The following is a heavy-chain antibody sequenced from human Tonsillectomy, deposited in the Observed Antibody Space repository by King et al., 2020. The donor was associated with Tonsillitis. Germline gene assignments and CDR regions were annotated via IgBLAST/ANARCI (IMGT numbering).Heavy chain of an antibody. D-gene: IGHD6-13*01. CDR2: IKQDGSER. J-gene: IGHJ4*02. CDR1: GFTFSSCW. CDR3: AREDASWSSWNFDY. V-gene: IGHV3-7*03. Sequence: VQLVVSGGGLVQPGGSLRLSCAASGFTFSSCWMSWVRKAPGKGLEWVAKIKQDGSERYYVDSVKGRFTISRDNAKNSLYLQMNSLRVEDTAVYYCAREDASWSSWNFDYWGQGTLITVSS.